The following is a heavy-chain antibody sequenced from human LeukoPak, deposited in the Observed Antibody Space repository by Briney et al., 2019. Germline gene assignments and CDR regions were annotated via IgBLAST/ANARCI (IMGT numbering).Heavy chain of an antibody. V-gene: IGHV3-74*01. D-gene: IGHD1-14*01. Sequence: GGSLRISCAASGFTFSTYWMHWVRQAPGKGLVWVSRFNSDGRSTYYADSVKGRFTISRDNAKNTLYLHMSSLRAEDTAVYYCARGRYYLDSWGQGTLVTVSS. CDR3: ARGRYYLDS. CDR2: FNSDGRST. CDR1: GFTFSTYW. J-gene: IGHJ4*02.